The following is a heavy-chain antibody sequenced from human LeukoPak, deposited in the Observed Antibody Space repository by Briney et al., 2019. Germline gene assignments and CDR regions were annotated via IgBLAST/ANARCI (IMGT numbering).Heavy chain of an antibody. CDR3: ARGYSGSYRVDY. CDR1: GFTVSSNY. Sequence: PGGSLRLSCAASGFTVSSNYMSWVRQAPGKGLVWVSRISSDGSSTTYADSVKGRFTISRDNAKNTLYLQMNSLRAEDTAVYYCARGYSGSYRVDYWGQGTLVTVSS. D-gene: IGHD1-26*01. J-gene: IGHJ4*02. V-gene: IGHV3-74*01. CDR2: ISSDGSST.